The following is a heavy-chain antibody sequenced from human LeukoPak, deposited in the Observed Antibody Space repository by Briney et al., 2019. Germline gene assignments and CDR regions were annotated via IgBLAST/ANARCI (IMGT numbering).Heavy chain of an antibody. CDR3: AGVPRLPIEFSGVHFYGVV. J-gene: IGHJ6*03. CDR2: ICYGGST. D-gene: IGHD2-21*01. V-gene: IGHV4-59*01. CDR1: GVSINSYD. Sequence: AETLSLTCIASGVSINSYDWSWVRQPPGKGLEWLGYICYGGSTQYNPSLMKRVTTSSETTKKHFLFKQISVPAADTTVYYFAGVPRLPIEFSGVHFYGVVWPKGPTLSVPS.